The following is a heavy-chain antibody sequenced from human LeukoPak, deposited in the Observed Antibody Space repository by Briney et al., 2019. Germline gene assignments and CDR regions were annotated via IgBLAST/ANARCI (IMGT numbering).Heavy chain of an antibody. CDR1: GGSISSSNW. D-gene: IGHD3-22*01. Sequence: SETLSLTCAVSGGSISSSNWWSWVRQPPGKGLEWIGEIYHSGSTNYNPSLKSRVTISVDKSKNQFSLKLSSVTAADTAVYYCARDRDLYYDSNPGLDAFDIWGQGTMVTVSS. J-gene: IGHJ3*02. CDR3: ARDRDLYYDSNPGLDAFDI. CDR2: IYHSGST. V-gene: IGHV4-4*02.